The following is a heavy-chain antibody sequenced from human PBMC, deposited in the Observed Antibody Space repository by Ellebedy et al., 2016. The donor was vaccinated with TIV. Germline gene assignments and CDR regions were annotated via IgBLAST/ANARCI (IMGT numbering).Heavy chain of an antibody. CDR2: IYSGGST. D-gene: IGHD2-2*01. CDR1: GFTFSSYA. Sequence: GESLKISXAASGFTFSSYAMSWVRQAPGKGLEWVSVIYSGGSTYYADSVKGRFTISRDNSKNTLYLQMNSLRAEDTAVYYCAKVGQVVPAAMGADYWGQGTLVTVSS. CDR3: AKVGQVVPAAMGADY. V-gene: IGHV3-23*03. J-gene: IGHJ4*02.